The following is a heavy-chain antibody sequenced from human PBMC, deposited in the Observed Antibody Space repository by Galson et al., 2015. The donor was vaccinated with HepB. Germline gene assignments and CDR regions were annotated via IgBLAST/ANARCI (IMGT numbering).Heavy chain of an antibody. V-gene: IGHV7-4-1*02. CDR1: GYIFTDYH. J-gene: IGHJ5*01. D-gene: IGHD3-10*01. CDR3: ARTPYFGSGRFYNVWFDY. CDR2: INTNTGNP. Sequence: SVKVSCKASGYIFTDYHINWVRQAPGQGLEWMGWINTNTGNPTYAQGFTGRFVFSLDTSVSTAYLQISSLKAGDTAVYYCARTPYFGSGRFYNVWFDYWGQGTRVTVSS.